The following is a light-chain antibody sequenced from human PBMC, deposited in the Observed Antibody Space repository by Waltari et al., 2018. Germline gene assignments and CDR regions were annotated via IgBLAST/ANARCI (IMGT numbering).Light chain of an antibody. CDR2: GAS. J-gene: IGKJ1*01. CDR1: QSVNSN. CDR3: QQYSTWPPWT. Sequence: DIVTTQSPATLSVSPGERATLSCRTSQSVNSNLAWYQQKPGQAPRLLVFGASTRATGIPARFTGSGSGTEFTLTISSLQSEDFAIYYSQQYSTWPPWTFGQGTKVDIK. V-gene: IGKV3-15*01.